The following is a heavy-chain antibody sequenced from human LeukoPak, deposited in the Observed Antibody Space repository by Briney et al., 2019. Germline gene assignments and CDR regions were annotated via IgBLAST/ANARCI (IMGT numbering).Heavy chain of an antibody. CDR3: ARGMATIDGYYYYMDV. CDR1: GFTFSSYS. CDR2: ISSSSYI. V-gene: IGHV3-21*01. J-gene: IGHJ6*03. Sequence: PGGSLRLSCAASGFTFSSYSMNWVRQAPGKGLEWVSSISSSSYIYYADSVKGRFTISRDNAKNSLYLQMNSLRAEDTAVYYCARGMATIDGYYYYMDVWGKGTTVTVSS. D-gene: IGHD5-24*01.